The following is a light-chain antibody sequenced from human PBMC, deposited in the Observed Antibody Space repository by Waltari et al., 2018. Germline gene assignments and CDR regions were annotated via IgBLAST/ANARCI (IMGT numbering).Light chain of an antibody. CDR3: QQYYSTPPT. Sequence: DIVMTQSPDSLAVSLGERATINCKSSRSVLYSSNNKNYLAWYQQKPGQPPKLVIYWASTRESGVPDRFSGSGSGTDFTLTISSLQAEDVAVYYCQQYYSTPPTFGQGTKVEIK. CDR1: RSVLYSSNNKNY. J-gene: IGKJ1*01. CDR2: WAS. V-gene: IGKV4-1*01.